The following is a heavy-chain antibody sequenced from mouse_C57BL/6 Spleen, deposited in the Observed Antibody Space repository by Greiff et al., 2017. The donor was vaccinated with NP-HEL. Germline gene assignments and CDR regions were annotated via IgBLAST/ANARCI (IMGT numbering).Heavy chain of an antibody. J-gene: IGHJ3*01. CDR1: GYTFTSYG. CDR3: ARGQLRLPFAY. CDR2: IYPRSGNT. V-gene: IGHV1-81*01. Sequence: VKLVESGAELARPGASVKLSCKASGYTFTSYGISWVKQRTGQGLEWIGEIYPRSGNTYYNEKFKGKATLTADKSSSTAYMELRSLTSEDSAVYFCARGQLRLPFAYWGQGTLVTVSA. D-gene: IGHD3-2*02.